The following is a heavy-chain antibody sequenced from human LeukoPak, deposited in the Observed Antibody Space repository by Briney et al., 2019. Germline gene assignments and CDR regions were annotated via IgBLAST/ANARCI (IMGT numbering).Heavy chain of an antibody. CDR3: AREAQYSNSWYLDY. Sequence: ASETLSLTCTVSGGSIDTYYWTWIRQSPGKGLEWIAYINHSGNMNFNPSLRSRVTISVDTSKNQFSLKLSCVTAADTAVYYCAREAQYSNSWYLDYWGQGTLVTVSS. D-gene: IGHD6-13*01. J-gene: IGHJ4*02. CDR2: INHSGNM. V-gene: IGHV4-59*01. CDR1: GGSIDTYY.